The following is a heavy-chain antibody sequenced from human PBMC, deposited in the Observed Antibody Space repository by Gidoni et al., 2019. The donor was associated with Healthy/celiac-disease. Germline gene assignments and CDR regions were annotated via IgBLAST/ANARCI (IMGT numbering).Heavy chain of an antibody. Sequence: EVQLVESGGGLVQPGRSLRLSCAASGFTFDDSAMHWVRQAPGKGLEWVSGISWNSGSIGYADSVKGRFTISRDNAKNSLYLQMNSLRAEDTALYYCAKDRGDTVGARGKYFDYWGQGTLVTVSS. J-gene: IGHJ4*02. CDR2: ISWNSGSI. V-gene: IGHV3-9*01. D-gene: IGHD1-26*01. CDR3: AKDRGDTVGARGKYFDY. CDR1: GFTFDDSA.